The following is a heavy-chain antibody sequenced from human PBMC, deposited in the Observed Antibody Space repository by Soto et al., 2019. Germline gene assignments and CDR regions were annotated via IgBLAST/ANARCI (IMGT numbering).Heavy chain of an antibody. V-gene: IGHV3-23*01. Sequence: GGSLRLSCAASGFTFSSYAMSWVRQAPGKGLEWVSAISGSGGSTYYADSVKGRFTISRDNSKNTLYLQMNSLRAEDTAVYYCAKEVYCSGGSCYLHAFDIWGQGTMVTVSS. J-gene: IGHJ3*02. CDR2: ISGSGGST. CDR3: AKEVYCSGGSCYLHAFDI. D-gene: IGHD2-15*01. CDR1: GFTFSSYA.